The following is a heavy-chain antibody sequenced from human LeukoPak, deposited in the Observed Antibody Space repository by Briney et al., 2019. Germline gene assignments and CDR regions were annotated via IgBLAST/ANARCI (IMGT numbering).Heavy chain of an antibody. D-gene: IGHD3-22*01. V-gene: IGHV4-34*01. CDR1: GGSFSGHY. J-gene: IGHJ4*02. Sequence: PSETLSLTCAVFGGSFSGHYWSWIRQPPGKGLEWIGEINHRGSTTYNPSLKSRVTISVDTSKSQFSLKLSSVTAADTAVYYCAREMSYYDSSGYSSKIFDYWGQGTLVTVSS. CDR3: AREMSYYDSSGYSSKIFDY. CDR2: INHRGST.